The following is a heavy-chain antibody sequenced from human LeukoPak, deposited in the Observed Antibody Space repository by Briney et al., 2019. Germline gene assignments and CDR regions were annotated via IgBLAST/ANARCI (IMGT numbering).Heavy chain of an antibody. CDR2: IYYSGST. V-gene: IGHV4-39*07. Sequence: SETLSLTCTVSGGSISSSSYYWGWIRQPPGKGLEWIGSIYYSGSTYYNPSLKSRVTISVDTSKNQFSLKLSSVTAADTAVYYCARRVSDYYYMDVWGKGTTVTISS. CDR1: GGSISSSSYY. J-gene: IGHJ6*03. CDR3: ARRVSDYYYMDV.